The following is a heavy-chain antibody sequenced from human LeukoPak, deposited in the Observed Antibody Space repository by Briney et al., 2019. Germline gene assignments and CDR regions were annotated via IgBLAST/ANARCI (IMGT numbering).Heavy chain of an antibody. J-gene: IGHJ4*02. Sequence: GGSLRLSCAASGVTFSSSALSWVRQAPGKGLEWVGYISSSSSNIHYADSVKGRFTISRDNAKNSLYLQMNGLRAEDTAVYYCSRVVYDGYPRGVDWGQGTLVTVSS. V-gene: IGHV3-48*04. CDR1: GVTFSSSA. D-gene: IGHD5/OR15-5a*01. CDR3: SRVVYDGYPRGVD. CDR2: ISSSSSNI.